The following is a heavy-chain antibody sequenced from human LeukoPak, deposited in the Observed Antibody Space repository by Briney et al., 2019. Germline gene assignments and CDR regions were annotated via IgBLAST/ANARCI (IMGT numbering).Heavy chain of an antibody. CDR3: TTDPYKGASDY. CDR2: IKSRPDGGTT. D-gene: IGHD3-10*01. CDR1: GFTFSNAW. V-gene: IGHV3-15*01. J-gene: IGHJ4*02. Sequence: GGSLRLSCAASGFTFSNAWMSWVRQAPGKGLEWVGRIKSRPDGGTTDYAAPVKGRFTISRDDSRNTLYLQINSLRTEDTAVFYCTTDPYKGASDYWGQGILVTVSA.